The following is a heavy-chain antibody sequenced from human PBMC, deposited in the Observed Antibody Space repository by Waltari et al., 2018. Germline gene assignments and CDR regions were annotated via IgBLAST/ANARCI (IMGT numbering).Heavy chain of an antibody. CDR3: ATQMNTIFGVVTSFDY. CDR2: RNPNSGGT. J-gene: IGHJ4*02. D-gene: IGHD3-3*01. V-gene: IGHV1-2*06. Sequence: QVQLVQSGAEVKKPGASVKVSCKASGYTFTGYYMHWVRQAPGQGLEWMGRRNPNSGGTNYAQKFQGRVTMTRDTSISTAYMELSSLRSEDTAVYYCATQMNTIFGVVTSFDYWGQGTLVTVSS. CDR1: GYTFTGYY.